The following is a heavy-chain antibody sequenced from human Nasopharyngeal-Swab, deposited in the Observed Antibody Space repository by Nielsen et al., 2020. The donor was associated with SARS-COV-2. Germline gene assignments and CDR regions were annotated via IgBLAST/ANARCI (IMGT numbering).Heavy chain of an antibody. V-gene: IGHV3-53*01. D-gene: IGHD3-10*01. J-gene: IGHJ3*02. CDR1: GFTVSNNY. CDR3: ARDAPPGGSGTSYNAHDAFDI. CDR2: IYSGGST. Sequence: GASLQISCAASGFTVSNNYMSWVRQAPGKGLEWVSVIYSGGSTYYADSVKGRFTISRDNSQNTLYLQMNSLRAEDTAVYYCARDAPPGGSGTSYNAHDAFDIWGQGTMVTVSS.